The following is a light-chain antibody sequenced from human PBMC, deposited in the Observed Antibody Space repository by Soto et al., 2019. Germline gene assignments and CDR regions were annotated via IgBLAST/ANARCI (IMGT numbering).Light chain of an antibody. Sequence: EIVMTQSPATLSVSPGERATLSCRASQSVSSNLAWYQQKPGQAPRLLIYGASTRATGIPARFSGSESGTEFTLNISSLQSEDFAVYYCQQYNNWPMYTFGQGTKVDIK. CDR2: GAS. CDR1: QSVSSN. V-gene: IGKV3-15*01. CDR3: QQYNNWPMYT. J-gene: IGKJ2*01.